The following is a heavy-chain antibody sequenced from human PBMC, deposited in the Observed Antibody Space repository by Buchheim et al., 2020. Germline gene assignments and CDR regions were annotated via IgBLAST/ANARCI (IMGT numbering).Heavy chain of an antibody. CDR1: GFLFSFYY. Sequence: QVQLVQSGAEVKNPGASVRVSCEVSGFLFSFYYMHWFRRAPGQGFEWMGCINPNSGETDYPQKFQGRVTMTRDVSMTTPYMDLSSLTSDDTAFYYCARDRLESRGTTFDLWGLGT. CDR2: INPNSGET. D-gene: IGHD1-1*01. CDR3: ARDRLESRGTTFDL. V-gene: IGHV1-2*02. J-gene: IGHJ3*01.